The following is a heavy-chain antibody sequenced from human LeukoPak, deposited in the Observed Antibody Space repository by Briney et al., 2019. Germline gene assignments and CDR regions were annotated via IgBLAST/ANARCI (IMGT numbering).Heavy chain of an antibody. Sequence: PSETLSLTCTVSGGFISSSGYYWGWIRQPPGKGLEWIGSIYYNGNSNHNPSLNSRVTISVDTAKNQFSLNLRSVTAADTAVYYCARRPSRENTNYEAGFDPWGQGALVTVSS. D-gene: IGHD4-11*01. CDR3: ARRPSRENTNYEAGFDP. V-gene: IGHV4-39*01. CDR1: GGFISSSGYY. J-gene: IGHJ5*02. CDR2: IYYNGNS.